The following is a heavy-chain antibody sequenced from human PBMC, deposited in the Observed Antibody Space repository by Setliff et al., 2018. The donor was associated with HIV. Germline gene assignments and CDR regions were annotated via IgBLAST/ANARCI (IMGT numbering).Heavy chain of an antibody. Sequence: GESLKISCKASGYKFYTYWIGWVRQMPGKGLEWMGIIYPTDSDTRYSPSFQGHVTFSVDQSISTAYLQWNSLKASDTAIYYCARHDYSDSRGYFDSWGQGTLVTVSS. CDR3: ARHDYSDSRGYFDS. CDR1: GYKFYTYW. J-gene: IGHJ4*02. V-gene: IGHV5-51*01. CDR2: IYPTDSDT. D-gene: IGHD3-22*01.